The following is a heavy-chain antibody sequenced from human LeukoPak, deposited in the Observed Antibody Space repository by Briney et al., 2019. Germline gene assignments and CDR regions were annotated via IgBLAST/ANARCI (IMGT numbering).Heavy chain of an antibody. CDR2: ITHSGST. D-gene: IGHD3-10*01. V-gene: IGHV4-34*01. J-gene: IGHJ3*02. CDR1: GGTFSDYN. Sequence: SETLSLTCTVNGGTFSDYNWNWIRQPPGKGLEWIGQITHSGSTNYNPSLKSRVTVSLDTSKKHLSLKLNSVTGADTAVYYCARVGASAFDIWGPGTMVTVSS. CDR3: ARVGASAFDI.